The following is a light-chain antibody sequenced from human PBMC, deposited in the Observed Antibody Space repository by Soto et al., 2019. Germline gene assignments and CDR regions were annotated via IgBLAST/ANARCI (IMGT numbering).Light chain of an antibody. Sequence: SCRSAPASVSVSPGQWISIYCTGTSGFVGSFSLVSWYQQHPGKAPKVMISAGHRRPSGVPDRFSGSTSVNSASLTISGLQADDEADYYCCLYIGATTYGFGTGTKVTVL. J-gene: IGLJ1*01. CDR2: AGH. V-gene: IGLV2-23*01. CDR1: SGFVGSFSL. CDR3: CLYIGATTYG.